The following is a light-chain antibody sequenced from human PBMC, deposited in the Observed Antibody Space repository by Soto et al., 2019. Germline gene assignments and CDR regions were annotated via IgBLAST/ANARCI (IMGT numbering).Light chain of an antibody. CDR1: QSVSSY. V-gene: IGKV3-11*01. CDR2: DVS. J-gene: IGKJ3*01. CDR3: QQRSNWAPLVT. Sequence: VMTQSPVTLSVSPGERATLSCRASQSVSSYLAWYQQNPGQPARLLIYDVSNRATGIPARLSGTGSGTDFALTISSLEPEDFAVYSCQQRSNWAPLVTFGPGTKVDI.